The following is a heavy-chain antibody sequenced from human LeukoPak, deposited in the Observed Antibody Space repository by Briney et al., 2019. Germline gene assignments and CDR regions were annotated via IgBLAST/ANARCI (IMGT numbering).Heavy chain of an antibody. D-gene: IGHD3-10*01. Sequence: PGGSLRLSCAASGFTFSSYEMNWVRQAPGKGLVWVSYISSSGSTIYYADSVKGRFTISRDNAKNSLYLQMNSLRAEDTAVYYCARAGYGSGSYYNPPFGYWGQGTLVTVSS. CDR2: ISSSGSTI. CDR1: GFTFSSYE. J-gene: IGHJ4*02. CDR3: ARAGYGSGSYYNPPFGY. V-gene: IGHV3-48*03.